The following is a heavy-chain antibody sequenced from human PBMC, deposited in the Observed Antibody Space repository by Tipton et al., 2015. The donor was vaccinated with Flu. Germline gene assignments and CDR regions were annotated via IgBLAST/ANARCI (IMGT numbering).Heavy chain of an antibody. D-gene: IGHD6-19*01. V-gene: IGHV3-30*03. CDR2: ISYDGSNK. Sequence: SLRLSCAASGFTFSSSAMHWVRQAPGKGLEWVSVISYDGSNKYYGESVKGRFTISRDNSKNTLYLQMNNLRADDTAVYYCARGRTGGWYWDYFDYWGQGTRVSISP. CDR1: GFTFSSSA. CDR3: ARGRTGGWYWDYFDY. J-gene: IGHJ4*02.